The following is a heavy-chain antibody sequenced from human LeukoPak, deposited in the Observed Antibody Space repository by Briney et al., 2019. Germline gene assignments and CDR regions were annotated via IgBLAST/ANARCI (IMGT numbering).Heavy chain of an antibody. CDR3: ARALGYCSGGSCYSSWFDP. Sequence: SVKVSCKASGGTFSSYAISWVRQAPGQGLEWMGGIIPIFGTANYAQKFQGRVTITTDESTSTAYMELSSLRSEDTAVYYCARALGYCSGGSCYSSWFDPWGQGTLVTISS. J-gene: IGHJ5*02. D-gene: IGHD2-15*01. V-gene: IGHV1-69*05. CDR1: GGTFSSYA. CDR2: IIPIFGTA.